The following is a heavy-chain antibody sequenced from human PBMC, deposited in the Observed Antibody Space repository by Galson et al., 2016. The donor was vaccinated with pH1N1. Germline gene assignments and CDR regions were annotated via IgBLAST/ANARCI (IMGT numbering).Heavy chain of an antibody. V-gene: IGHV3-11*01. D-gene: IGHD6-13*01. J-gene: IGHJ4*02. CDR2: IGSSGNV. CDR3: AREWGIGAAGPLDS. CDR1: GFTLSDYY. Sequence: SLRLSCAASGFTLSDYYMNWIRETPEGGLEWLSSIGSSGNVAYADSVKGRFTISRDNAQNSLLLQMDSLRVDDTALYYCAREWGIGAAGPLDSWGQGALVTVSS.